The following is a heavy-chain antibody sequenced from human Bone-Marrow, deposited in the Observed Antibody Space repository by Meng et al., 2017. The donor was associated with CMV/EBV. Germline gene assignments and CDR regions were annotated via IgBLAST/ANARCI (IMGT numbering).Heavy chain of an antibody. CDR1: GGSFSGYY. D-gene: IGHD1-1*01. CDR2: INHSGST. J-gene: IGHJ4*02. CDR3: ARGADTTGTTSRNFDY. V-gene: IGHV4-34*01. Sequence: SETLSLTCAVYGGSFSGYYWSWIRQPPGKGLEWIGEINHSGSTNYNPSLKSRVTISVDTSKNQFSLKLSSVTAADTAVYYCARGADTTGTTSRNFDYWGQGTLVTVSS.